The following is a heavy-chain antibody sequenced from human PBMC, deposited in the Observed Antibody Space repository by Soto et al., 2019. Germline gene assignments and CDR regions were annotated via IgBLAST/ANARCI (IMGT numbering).Heavy chain of an antibody. J-gene: IGHJ3*02. D-gene: IGHD2-15*01. CDR1: GFTFSDYY. Sequence: GGSLRLSCAASGFTFSDYYMDWVRQAPGKGLDWVGRIRNEANSYTAVYAASVTGRFTMSRDDSKNSLYLQMDSLKTEDTAVYYCTRVPTPVPAAIDIWGQGAMVTVSS. CDR2: IRNEANSYTA. V-gene: IGHV3-72*01. CDR3: TRVPTPVPAAIDI.